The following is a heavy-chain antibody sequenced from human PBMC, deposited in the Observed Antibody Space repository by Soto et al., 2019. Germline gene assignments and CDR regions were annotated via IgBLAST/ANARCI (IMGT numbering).Heavy chain of an antibody. D-gene: IGHD2-2*01. V-gene: IGHV1-2*02. Sequence: VEMVQSGAEVKKPGASVRVSCKASGYTFTDYFIHWVRQAPGQGLEWMGWINPNSGGTNYAQKLQGRVTMTRDTSITTVYLDLSRLRSDDTVTYYCARDTKIPANAIHDGRWGQGTLVTVSS. CDR3: ARDTKIPANAIHDGR. CDR2: INPNSGGT. J-gene: IGHJ4*02. CDR1: GYTFTDYF.